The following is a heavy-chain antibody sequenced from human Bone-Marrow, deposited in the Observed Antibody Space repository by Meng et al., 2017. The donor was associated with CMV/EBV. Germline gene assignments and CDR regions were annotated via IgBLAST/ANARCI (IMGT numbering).Heavy chain of an antibody. CDR1: FTFSSYW. CDR3: ARAIAFGVVIIDAFDI. D-gene: IGHD3-3*01. CDR2: INSDGSST. V-gene: IGHV3-74*01. Sequence: FTFSSYWMHWVRQAPGKGLVWVSRINSDGSSTSYADSVKGRFTISRDNAKNTLYLQMNSLRAEDTAVYYCARAIAFGVVIIDAFDIWGQGTMVTVSS. J-gene: IGHJ3*02.